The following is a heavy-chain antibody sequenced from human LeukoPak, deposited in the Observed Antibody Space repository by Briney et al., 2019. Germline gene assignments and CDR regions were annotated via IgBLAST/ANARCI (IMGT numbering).Heavy chain of an antibody. V-gene: IGHV1-2*02. CDR1: GYTFSDYY. D-gene: IGHD3-10*01. J-gene: IGHJ5*02. Sequence: ASMKVSCKASGYTFSDYYIHWVRQSPGQGLEWMGWINTKGVSTKYAQKFQGRVTMTRDTSINTVYMELSRLTSDDTAIYYCARDAEYGSGSMWLLDPWGQGTQVTVSS. CDR3: ARDAEYGSGSMWLLDP. CDR2: INTKGVST.